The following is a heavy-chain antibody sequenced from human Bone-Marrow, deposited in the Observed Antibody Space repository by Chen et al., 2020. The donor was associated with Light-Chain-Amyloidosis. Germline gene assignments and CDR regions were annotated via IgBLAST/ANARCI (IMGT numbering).Heavy chain of an antibody. CDR3: AKDLDSGYDFIDY. D-gene: IGHD5-12*01. CDR1: GFTFSSYA. J-gene: IGHJ4*02. V-gene: IGHV3-23*01. Sequence: EVQLLESGGGLVQPGGSLRLSCAASGFTFSSYAMSWVRQAPGKGLEWVSAISGSVGSTYSANAVKGRFTISRDNSKNTLYLQMNSLRAEDTAVYYCAKDLDSGYDFIDYWGQGTLVTVSS. CDR2: ISGSVGST.